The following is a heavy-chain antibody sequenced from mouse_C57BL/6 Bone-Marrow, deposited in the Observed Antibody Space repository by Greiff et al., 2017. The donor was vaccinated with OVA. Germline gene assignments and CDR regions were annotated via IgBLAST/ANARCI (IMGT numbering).Heavy chain of an antibody. CDR3: ARLDGMDY. Sequence: DVKLVESGGGLVQPGGSLKLSCAASGFTFSDFYMYWIRQTPEKRLEWVAYISNGGGSTYYPDTVKGRFTISRDNAKNTLYLQMSRLKSEDTAMYYCARLDGMDYWSQGTSVT. V-gene: IGHV5-12*01. J-gene: IGHJ4*01. CDR2: ISNGGGST. CDR1: GFTFSDFY.